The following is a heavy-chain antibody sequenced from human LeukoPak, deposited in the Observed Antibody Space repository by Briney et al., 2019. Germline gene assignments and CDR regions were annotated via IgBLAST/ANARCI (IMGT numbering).Heavy chain of an antibody. CDR3: ARATRRSGYDLYY. D-gene: IGHD5-12*01. CDR1: GYTFTGYY. V-gene: IGHV1-2*06. CDR2: INPNSGGT. J-gene: IGHJ4*02. Sequence: ASVKVSCKASGYTFTGYYMHWVRQAPGQGLEWMGRINPNSGGTNYAQKFQGRVTMTRDTPISTAYMELSRLRSDDTAVYYCARATRRSGYDLYYWGQGTLVTVSS.